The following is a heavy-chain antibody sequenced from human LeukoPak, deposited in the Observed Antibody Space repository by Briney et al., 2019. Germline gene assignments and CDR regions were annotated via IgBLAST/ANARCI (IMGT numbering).Heavy chain of an antibody. V-gene: IGHV3-9*01. Sequence: GGSLRLSCAASGFTFDDYAMHWVRHAPGKGLEWVSGISWNSGSIGYADSVKGRFTISRDNAKNSLYLQMNSLRAEDTALYYCAKDMGFGGHYYMDVWGKGTTVTISS. J-gene: IGHJ6*03. CDR3: AKDMGFGGHYYMDV. CDR1: GFTFDDYA. CDR2: ISWNSGSI. D-gene: IGHD3-10*01.